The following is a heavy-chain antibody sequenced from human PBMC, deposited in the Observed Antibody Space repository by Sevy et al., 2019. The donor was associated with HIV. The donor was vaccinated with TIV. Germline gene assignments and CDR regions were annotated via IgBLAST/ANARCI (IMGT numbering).Heavy chain of an antibody. Sequence: ASVKVSCKSSGYTFTSYGISWVRQAPGQGLEWMGWISAYNGNTNYAQKLQGRVTMTTDTSTSTAYMELRSLRSDDTAVYYCARDPPQGDLATMIVVVTTDNWFDPWGQGTLVTVSS. V-gene: IGHV1-18*01. J-gene: IGHJ5*02. D-gene: IGHD3-22*01. CDR1: GYTFTSYG. CDR2: ISAYNGNT. CDR3: ARDPPQGDLATMIVVVTTDNWFDP.